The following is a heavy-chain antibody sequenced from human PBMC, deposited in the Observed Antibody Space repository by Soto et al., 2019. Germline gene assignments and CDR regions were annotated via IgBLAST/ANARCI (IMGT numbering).Heavy chain of an antibody. CDR1: AFSLSTSEVG. J-gene: IGHJ6*02. CDR3: AHKGGRGAGMDV. D-gene: IGHD2-15*01. Sequence: QITLRESGPTLVKPTQTLTLTCTSSAFSLSTSEVGVAWIRQPPGKALEWLALIYWDDDKRYSPSLKSRLTITKDTSKNQVVLTMTNMDPVDTATYYCAHKGGRGAGMDVWGQGTTVTVSS. V-gene: IGHV2-5*02. CDR2: IYWDDDK.